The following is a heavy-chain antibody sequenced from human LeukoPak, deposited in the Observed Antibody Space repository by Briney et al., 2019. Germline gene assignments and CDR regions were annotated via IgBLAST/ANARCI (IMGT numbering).Heavy chain of an antibody. CDR1: GASISSYH. CDR2: IYNSGST. CDR3: ARKDGDG. D-gene: IGHD5-24*01. J-gene: IGHJ4*02. V-gene: IGHV4-59*01. Sequence: SETLSLTCTVSGASISSYHWTWIRQPPGEGLEWIGHIYNSGSTNYNPSLRGRVTISLDTSKNQVSLKLSSVTAADTAMYYCARKDGDGWGQGTLVTVSS.